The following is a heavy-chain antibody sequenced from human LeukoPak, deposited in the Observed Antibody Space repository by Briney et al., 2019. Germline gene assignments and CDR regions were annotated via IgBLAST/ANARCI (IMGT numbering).Heavy chain of an antibody. Sequence: GGSLRLSCAASGFTFSSYGMHWVRQAPGKGLEWVAVIWYDGSNKYYADSVKGRFTISRDNSKNTLYLQMNSLRAEDTAVYYCARHYGDWYFDLWGRGTLVTVSS. CDR2: IWYDGSNK. CDR1: GFTFSSYG. V-gene: IGHV3-30*19. D-gene: IGHD4-17*01. CDR3: ARHYGDWYFDL. J-gene: IGHJ2*01.